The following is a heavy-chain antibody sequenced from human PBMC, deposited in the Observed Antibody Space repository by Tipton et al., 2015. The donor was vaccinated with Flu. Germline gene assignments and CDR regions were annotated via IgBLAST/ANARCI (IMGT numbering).Heavy chain of an antibody. D-gene: IGHD3-9*01. J-gene: IGHJ4*02. Sequence: TLSLTSTVSGGSISSYYWSWIRQPAGKGLEWIGRIYTSGSTNYNPSLKSRVTMSVDTSKNQFSLKLSSVTAADTAVYYCARDRWDYDILTGYYFDYWGQGTLVTVSS. CDR3: ARDRWDYDILTGYYFDY. CDR2: IYTSGST. CDR1: GGSISSYY. V-gene: IGHV4-4*07.